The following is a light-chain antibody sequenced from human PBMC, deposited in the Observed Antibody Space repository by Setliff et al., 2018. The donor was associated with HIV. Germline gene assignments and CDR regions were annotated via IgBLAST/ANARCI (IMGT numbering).Light chain of an antibody. J-gene: IGLJ1*01. CDR2: EVT. CDR3: CSYAGSSTFPYV. CDR1: SSGVGSYNL. V-gene: IGLV2-23*02. Sequence: SALAQPASVSGSPGQSITISCTGTSSGVGSYNLVSWYQQHPGKAPKVMIYEVTKRPSGVSNRFSGSKSGNAASLTISGLQAEDEADYYCCSYAGSSTFPYVFGTGTKVTVL.